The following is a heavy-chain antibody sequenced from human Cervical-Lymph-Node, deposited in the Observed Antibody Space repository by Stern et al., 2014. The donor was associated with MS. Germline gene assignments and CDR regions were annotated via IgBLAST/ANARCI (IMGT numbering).Heavy chain of an antibody. D-gene: IGHD3-16*02. V-gene: IGHV2-5*02. Sequence: QVTLRESGPTLVKPTQTLTLTCTFSGLSLTTSAVGVGWIRQPPGNALEWLALIFGGDDKRYSPSLKSRLTITKDTSKSQVVLTMTNMDRVDTATYFCAHSVTDYDDVWGTYRKFDYWGQGALVTVSS. CDR1: GLSLTTSAVG. J-gene: IGHJ4*02. CDR3: AHSVTDYDDVWGTYRKFDY. CDR2: IFGGDDK.